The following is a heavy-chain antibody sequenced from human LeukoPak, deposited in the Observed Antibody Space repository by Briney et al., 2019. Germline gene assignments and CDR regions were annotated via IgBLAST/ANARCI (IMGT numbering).Heavy chain of an antibody. CDR2: INSDGSST. Sequence: GGSLRLSCAASGFTFSSYWMHWVRQAPGKGLVWVSRINSDGSSTSYADSVKGRFTISRDNAKNTLYLQMNSLRAEDTAVYYCAKGLQSDSGYYYYFDYWGQGTLVTVSS. CDR1: GFTFSSYW. J-gene: IGHJ4*02. CDR3: AKGLQSDSGYYYYFDY. D-gene: IGHD3-22*01. V-gene: IGHV3-74*01.